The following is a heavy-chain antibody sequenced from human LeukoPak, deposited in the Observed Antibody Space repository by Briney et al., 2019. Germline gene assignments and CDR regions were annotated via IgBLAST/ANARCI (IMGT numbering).Heavy chain of an antibody. D-gene: IGHD3-10*01. CDR2: IWYDGSNK. V-gene: IGHV3-33*01. J-gene: IGHJ4*02. CDR3: AGNYGPYYFDY. Sequence: AGGSLRLSCAASGFTFSNYGMHWVRQAPGKGLEWVAVIWYDGSNKYYADSVKGRFTISRDNPKNTLYLQMNSLRAEDTAVYYCAGNYGPYYFDYWGQGTLVTVSS. CDR1: GFTFSNYG.